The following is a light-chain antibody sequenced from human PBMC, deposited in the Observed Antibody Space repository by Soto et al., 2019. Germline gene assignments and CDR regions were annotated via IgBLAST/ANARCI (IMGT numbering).Light chain of an antibody. CDR3: AAWDDSLIAVV. J-gene: IGLJ2*01. CDR2: DVS. Sequence: QSALTQPRSVSGSPGQSVTISCTGTSSDVGGYNYVSWYQQHPGKAPKLMIYDVSKRPSGVPDRFSGSKSGTSASLAISGPRSEDEADYYCAAWDDSLIAVVFGGGTKLTVL. V-gene: IGLV2-11*01. CDR1: SSDVGGYNY.